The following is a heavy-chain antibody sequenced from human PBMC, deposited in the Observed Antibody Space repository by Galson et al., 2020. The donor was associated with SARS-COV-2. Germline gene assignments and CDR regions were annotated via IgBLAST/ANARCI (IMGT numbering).Heavy chain of an antibody. Sequence: GGSLRLSCVASGFSLSDHFMDWVRQAPGKGLEWVGRSRNGGHSYTTHYAAYGEGRFTISRDESKNSLFLQMNSLKIEDTAVYYCARAQGFCTGGTCYYYGMDVWGQGTTVTVSS. J-gene: IGHJ6*02. D-gene: IGHD2-8*02. CDR1: GFSLSDHF. CDR2: SRNGGHSYTT. V-gene: IGHV3-72*01. CDR3: ARAQGFCTGGTCYYYGMDV.